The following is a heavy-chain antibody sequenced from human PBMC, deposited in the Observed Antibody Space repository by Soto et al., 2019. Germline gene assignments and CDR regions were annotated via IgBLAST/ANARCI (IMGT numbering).Heavy chain of an antibody. D-gene: IGHD4-17*01. V-gene: IGHV3-33*01. CDR1: GFTFSSYG. J-gene: IGHJ3*02. CDR3: ARENGDYTNDAFDI. CDR2: IWYDGSNK. Sequence: QVQLVESGGGVVQPGRSLRLSCAASGFTFSSYGMHWVRQAPGKGLEWVAVIWYDGSNKYYADSVKGRFTISRDNSKNTLDLQMNSLRAEDTAVYYCARENGDYTNDAFDIWGLGTMVTVSS.